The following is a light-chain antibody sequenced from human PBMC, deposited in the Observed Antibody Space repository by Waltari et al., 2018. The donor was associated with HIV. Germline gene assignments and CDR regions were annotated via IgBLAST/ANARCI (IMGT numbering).Light chain of an antibody. Sequence: EIVLTQSPDFQSVTPKDKVTITCRASQSIGSNLHWYQQKADQFPKLLIKYASWSFSGVPSRFSGSGSGTDFTLTISGLEAEDAATYYCHQSSSLPHTFGQGTKLEIK. V-gene: IGKV6-21*01. CDR3: HQSSSLPHT. CDR1: QSIGSN. J-gene: IGKJ2*01. CDR2: YAS.